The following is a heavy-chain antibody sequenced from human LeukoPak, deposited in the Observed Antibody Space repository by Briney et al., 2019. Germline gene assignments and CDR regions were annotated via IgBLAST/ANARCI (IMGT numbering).Heavy chain of an antibody. D-gene: IGHD3-3*01. J-gene: IGHJ6*03. CDR3: ARETQPYDFWSGYYYYYYMDV. Sequence: SETLSLTCTVSGGSISSSSYYWGWIRQPPGKGLEWIGSIYYSGSTYYNPSLKSRVTISVDTSKNQFSLKLSSVTAADTAGYYCARETQPYDFWSGYYYYYYMDVWGKGTTVTVSS. CDR2: IYYSGST. V-gene: IGHV4-39*07. CDR1: GGSISSSSYY.